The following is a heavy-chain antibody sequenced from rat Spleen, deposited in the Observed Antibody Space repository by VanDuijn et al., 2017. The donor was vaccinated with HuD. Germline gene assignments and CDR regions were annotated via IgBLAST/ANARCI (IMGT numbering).Heavy chain of an antibody. J-gene: IGHJ2*01. CDR1: GFNFNDYW. Sequence: EVKLVESGGGLVQPGRSLKLSCAASGFNFNDYWMGWVRQAPTKGLEWVATISYDGSSTYYRDSVKGRFTISRDNAKSTLYLQMDSLRSEDTATYYCARQEIPYFDYWGQGVMVTVSS. D-gene: IGHD2-1*01. CDR3: ARQEIPYFDY. V-gene: IGHV5-29*01. CDR2: ISYDGSST.